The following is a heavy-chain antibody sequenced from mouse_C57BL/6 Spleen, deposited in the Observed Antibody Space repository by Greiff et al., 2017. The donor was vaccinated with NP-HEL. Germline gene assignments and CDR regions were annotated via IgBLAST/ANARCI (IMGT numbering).Heavy chain of an antibody. Sequence: VQLQQSGPELVKPGASVKISCKASGYTFTDYYMNWVKQSHGKSLEWIGDINPYNGGTSYNQKFKGKATLTVDKSSSTAYMELRSLTSEDSAVYYCVRFYGSPHYFDDWGQGTTLTVSS. CDR1: GYTFTDYY. D-gene: IGHD1-1*01. J-gene: IGHJ2*01. CDR3: VRFYGSPHYFDD. V-gene: IGHV1-26*01. CDR2: INPYNGGT.